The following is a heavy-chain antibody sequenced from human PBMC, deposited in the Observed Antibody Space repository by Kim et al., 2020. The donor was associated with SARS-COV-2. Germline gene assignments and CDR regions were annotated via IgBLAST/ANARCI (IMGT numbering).Heavy chain of an antibody. CDR1: GYTFTSYA. V-gene: IGHV7-4-1*02. J-gene: IGHJ6*02. CDR3: ARDRPVVLRFLEWFPRVTGDYGMDV. Sequence: ASVKVSCKASGYTFTSYAMNWVRQAPGQGLEWMGWINTNTGNPTYAQGFTGRFVFSLDTSVSTAYLQISSLKAEDTAVYYCARDRPVVLRFLEWFPRVTGDYGMDVWGQGTTVTVSS. CDR2: INTNTGNP. D-gene: IGHD3-3*01.